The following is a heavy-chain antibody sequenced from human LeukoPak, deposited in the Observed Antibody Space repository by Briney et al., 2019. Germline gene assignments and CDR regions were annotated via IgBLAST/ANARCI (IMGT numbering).Heavy chain of an antibody. V-gene: IGHV3-30-3*01. CDR2: ISYDGSNK. J-gene: IGHJ4*02. Sequence: GRSLRLSCAASGFTFGSYAMHWVRQAPGKGLGWVAVISYDGSNKYYADSVKGRFTISRDNSKNTLYLQMNSLRAKDTAVDYCARELFPSMVGGGYLPSDYWGQGTPVTVSS. CDR3: ARELFPSMVGGGYLPSDY. D-gene: IGHD1-26*01. CDR1: GFTFGSYA.